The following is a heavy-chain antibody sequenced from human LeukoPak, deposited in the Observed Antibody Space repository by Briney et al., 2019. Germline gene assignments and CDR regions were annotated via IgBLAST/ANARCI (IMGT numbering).Heavy chain of an antibody. CDR2: MNPNSGNT. CDR3: ARRSGTAMTTTFDY. D-gene: IGHD4-17*01. V-gene: IGHV1-8*02. CDR1: GYTFTSYA. Sequence: ASVKVSCKASGYTFTSYAMHWVRQATGQGLEWMGWMNPNSGNTGYAQKFQGRVTMTRNTSITTAYMELSSLRSEDTAVYYCARRSGTAMTTTFDYWGQRTLVTVSS. J-gene: IGHJ4*02.